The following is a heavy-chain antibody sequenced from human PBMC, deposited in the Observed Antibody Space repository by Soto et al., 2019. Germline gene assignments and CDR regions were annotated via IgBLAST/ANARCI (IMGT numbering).Heavy chain of an antibody. V-gene: IGHV4-34*01. J-gene: IGHJ4*02. Sequence: GSLRLSCAVYGGSFSGYYWSWIRQPPGKGLEWIGEINHSGSTNYNPSLKSRVTISVDTSKNQFSLKLSSVTAADTAVYYCASRGYSSSWYEDYWGQGTLVTVSS. D-gene: IGHD6-13*01. CDR3: ASRGYSSSWYEDY. CDR1: GGSFSGYY. CDR2: INHSGST.